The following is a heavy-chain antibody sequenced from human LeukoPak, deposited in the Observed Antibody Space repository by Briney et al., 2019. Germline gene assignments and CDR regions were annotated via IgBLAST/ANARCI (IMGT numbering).Heavy chain of an antibody. D-gene: IGHD3-3*01. J-gene: IGHJ2*01. CDR3: ARVHYDLWSGYYEDWYFDL. CDR2: ISSSGSTI. CDR1: GFTFSDYY. Sequence: GGSLRLSCAASGFTFSDYYMSWIRQAPGKGLEWVSYISSSGSTIYYADSVKGRFTISRDNAKNSLYLQMNSLRAEDTAVYYCARVHYDLWSGYYEDWYFDLWGRGTLVTVSS. V-gene: IGHV3-11*04.